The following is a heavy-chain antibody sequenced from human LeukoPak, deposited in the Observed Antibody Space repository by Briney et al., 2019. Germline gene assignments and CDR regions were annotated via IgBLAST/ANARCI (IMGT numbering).Heavy chain of an antibody. D-gene: IGHD5-18*01. CDR3: AKPGRGCSYGYYFDY. CDR2: ISGSGGST. V-gene: IGHV3-23*01. CDR1: GFTFSSYA. Sequence: PGGSLRLSCAASGFTFSSYAMSWVRQAPGKGLEWVSAISGSGGSTYYADSVKGRFTISRDNSKNTLYLQMNSLRAEDTAVYYCAKPGRGCSYGYYFDYWGQGTLVTVSS. J-gene: IGHJ4*02.